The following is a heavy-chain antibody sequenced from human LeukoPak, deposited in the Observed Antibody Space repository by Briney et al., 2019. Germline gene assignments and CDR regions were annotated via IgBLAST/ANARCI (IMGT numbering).Heavy chain of an antibody. V-gene: IGHV3-48*03. J-gene: IGHJ4*02. Sequence: QPGGSLRLSCAASGFTFSSYEMNWVRQAPGKGLEWVSYISSSGDTIYYADSVKGRFTISRDNAKNSLYLQMNSLRAEDTAVYYCAKDLDSTGYFYGGDNWGQGTLVTVSS. D-gene: IGHD3-22*01. CDR1: GFTFSSYE. CDR3: AKDLDSTGYFYGGDN. CDR2: ISSSGDTI.